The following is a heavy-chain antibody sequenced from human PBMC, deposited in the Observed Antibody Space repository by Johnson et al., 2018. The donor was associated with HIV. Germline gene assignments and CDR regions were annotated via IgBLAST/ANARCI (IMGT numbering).Heavy chain of an antibody. D-gene: IGHD6-19*01. CDR3: AKDSGSIAFDI. Sequence: VQLVESGGGLVQPGRSLRLSCAASGFTFDDYAMHWVRQAPGKGLEWVSGISWNSGSIGYADSVKGRFTISRDNSKNTLYLQMNSLRAEDTAVYYCAKDSGSIAFDIWGQGTMVTVSS. V-gene: IGHV3-9*01. CDR1: GFTFDDYA. CDR2: ISWNSGSI. J-gene: IGHJ3*02.